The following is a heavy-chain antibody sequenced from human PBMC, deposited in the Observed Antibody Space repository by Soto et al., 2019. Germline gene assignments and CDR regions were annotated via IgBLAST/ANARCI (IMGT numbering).Heavy chain of an antibody. J-gene: IGHJ6*02. Sequence: LRLSCAASGFTFSNYGMHWVRQAPGKGLEWVAIIWHDGNNKYYADSVRGRFIISRDNSKNRLYLQMNSLRAEDTAVYYCASDLVGASDSYGLDVWGQGTTVTVYS. D-gene: IGHD1-26*01. CDR3: ASDLVGASDSYGLDV. CDR2: IWHDGNNK. CDR1: GFTFSNYG. V-gene: IGHV3-33*01.